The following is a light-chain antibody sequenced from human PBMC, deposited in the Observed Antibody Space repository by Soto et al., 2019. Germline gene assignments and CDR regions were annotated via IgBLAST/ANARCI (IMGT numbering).Light chain of an antibody. CDR3: QQYGSSPTWT. CDR1: QSVSSNY. V-gene: IGKV3-20*01. CDR2: GAS. Sequence: ETVLTQSPGTLSLSPGESATLSGRASQSVSSNYLAWYQQKPGQAPRLLIYGASTRATGIPDRFSGSGSGTDFTLTISRLEPEDSAVYYCQQYGSSPTWTFGQGTKVDIK. J-gene: IGKJ1*01.